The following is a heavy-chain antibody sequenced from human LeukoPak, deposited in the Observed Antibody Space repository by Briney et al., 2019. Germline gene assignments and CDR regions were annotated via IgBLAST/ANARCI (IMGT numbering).Heavy chain of an antibody. CDR3: ARHRYGLGMAS. J-gene: IGHJ5*02. Sequence: SETLSLTCAVSGDSVSDHHWGWIRQPPGKGLEFIGYIVHIGGTSYNLSLKSRVTISLDTSKNQFSLELTSVTAADTAVYYCARHRYGLGMASWGQGTLVTVSS. CDR1: GDSVSDHH. CDR2: IVHIGGT. V-gene: IGHV4-59*08. D-gene: IGHD3-10*01.